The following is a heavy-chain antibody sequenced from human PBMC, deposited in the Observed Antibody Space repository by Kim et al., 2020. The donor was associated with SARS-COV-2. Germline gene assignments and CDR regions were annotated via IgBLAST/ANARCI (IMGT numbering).Heavy chain of an antibody. CDR3: AKDGVGKAQWLVLLLDNRWFDP. CDR2: ISGSGGST. Sequence: GGSLRLSCAASGFTFSSYAMSWVRQAPGKGLEWVSAISGSGGSTYYADSVKGRFTISRDNSKNTLYLQMNSLRAEDTAVYYCAKDGVGKAQWLVLLLDNRWFDPCGRGTLVTVSS. CDR1: GFTFSSYA. V-gene: IGHV3-23*01. J-gene: IGHJ5*02. D-gene: IGHD6-19*01.